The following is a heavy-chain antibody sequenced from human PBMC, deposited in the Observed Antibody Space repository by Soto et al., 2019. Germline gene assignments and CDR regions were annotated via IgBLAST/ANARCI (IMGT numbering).Heavy chain of an antibody. D-gene: IGHD3-22*01. J-gene: IGHJ3*02. CDR2: IIPIFGTA. V-gene: IGHV1-69*13. CDR3: ARDTRSGYPSLDAFDI. CDR1: GGTFSSYA. Sequence: GASVKVSCKASGGTFSSYAISWVRQAPGQGLEWMGGIIPIFGTANYAQKFQGRVTITADESTSTAYMELSSLRSEDTAVYYCARDTRSGYPSLDAFDIWGQGTMVTVSS.